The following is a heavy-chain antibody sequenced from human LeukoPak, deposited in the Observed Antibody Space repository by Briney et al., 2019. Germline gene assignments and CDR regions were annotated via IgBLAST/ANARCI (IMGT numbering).Heavy chain of an antibody. CDR2: ISGSGGGT. J-gene: IGHJ4*02. D-gene: IGHD1-1*01. Sequence: GGSLRLSCAASEFPFSNYAMSWVRQAPGKGLEWVSSISGSGGGTYYADSVRGRFTISRDNAKNTLYLQMNSLRAEDTAVYYCASGELDSLYYFDYWGQGTLVTVSS. CDR3: ASGELDSLYYFDY. CDR1: EFPFSNYA. V-gene: IGHV3-23*01.